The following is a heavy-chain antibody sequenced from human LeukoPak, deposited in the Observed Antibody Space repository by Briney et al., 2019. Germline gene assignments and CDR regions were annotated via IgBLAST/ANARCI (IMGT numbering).Heavy chain of an antibody. CDR3: ARDKEQLVSDY. CDR2: IYSGGST. J-gene: IGHJ4*02. Sequence: PGGSLRLSCAASGFTVSSNYMSWVRQAPGKGLEWVSVIYSGGSTYYADSVKGRFTISRDNSKNTLYLQMNSLRAEDTAVYYCARDKEQLVSDYWGQGTLVTVSS. V-gene: IGHV3-66*01. D-gene: IGHD6-13*01. CDR1: GFTVSSNY.